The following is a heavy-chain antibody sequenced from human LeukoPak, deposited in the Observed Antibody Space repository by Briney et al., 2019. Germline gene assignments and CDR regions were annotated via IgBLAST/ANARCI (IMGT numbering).Heavy chain of an antibody. CDR3: ARGPSGQLMLGTFDY. V-gene: IGHV1-46*01. J-gene: IGHJ4*02. Sequence: ASVKVSCKASGYTFTSYYMHWVRQAPGQGLEWMGIINPSGGSTSYAQKFQGRVTMTRDMSTSTVYMELSSLRSEDTAVYYSARGPSGQLMLGTFDYWGQGTLVTVSS. CDR2: INPSGGST. CDR1: GYTFTSYY. D-gene: IGHD7-27*01.